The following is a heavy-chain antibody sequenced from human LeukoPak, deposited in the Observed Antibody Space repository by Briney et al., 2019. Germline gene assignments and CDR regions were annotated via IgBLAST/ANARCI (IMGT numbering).Heavy chain of an antibody. CDR1: GDSMSIYY. J-gene: IGHJ4*02. CDR3: ARWRPYFYDSSGYVDY. Sequence: SETLSLTCTVSGDSMSIYYWSWIRQPPGKGPEWIGNMYYSGSPDYNPSLKSRVTISIDTSKNQFSLRLTSVTAADTAVYYCARWRPYFYDSSGYVDYWGQGTLVTVSS. D-gene: IGHD3-22*01. V-gene: IGHV4-59*01. CDR2: MYYSGSP.